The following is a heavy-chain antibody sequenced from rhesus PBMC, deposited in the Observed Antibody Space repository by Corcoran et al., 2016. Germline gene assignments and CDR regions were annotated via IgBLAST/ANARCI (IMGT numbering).Heavy chain of an antibody. V-gene: IGHV4-127*01. Sequence: QLQLQESGPGLVKPSETLSLTCAVSGYSISSGYGWSWIRQPPGKGLEWIWYIGGSSCSTNNNPSLKSRVTISKDTSKNQFSLKLSSVTAADTAVYYCARGYCTSTTCWNFDYWGQGVLVTVSS. CDR1: GYSISSGYG. D-gene: IGHD2-2*01. CDR2: IGGSSCST. CDR3: ARGYCTSTTCWNFDY. J-gene: IGHJ4*01.